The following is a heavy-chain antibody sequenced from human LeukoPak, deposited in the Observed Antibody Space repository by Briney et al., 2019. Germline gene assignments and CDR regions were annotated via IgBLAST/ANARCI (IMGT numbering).Heavy chain of an antibody. CDR3: ARALTASWVVPAAPPIDY. CDR2: ISAYNGNT. D-gene: IGHD2-2*01. CDR1: GYTFTSYG. V-gene: IGHV1-18*01. J-gene: IGHJ4*02. Sequence: ASVKVSCKASGYTFTSYGISWVRQAPGQGLEWMGWISAYNGNTNYAQKLQGRVTMTTDTSTSTAYMELRSLRSDDTAVYYCARALTASWVVPAAPPIDYWGQGTLVTVSS.